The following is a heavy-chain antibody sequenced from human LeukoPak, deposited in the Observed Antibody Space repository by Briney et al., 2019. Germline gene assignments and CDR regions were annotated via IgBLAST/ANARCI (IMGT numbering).Heavy chain of an antibody. CDR3: AKDRPQEQWLVPDY. Sequence: GGSLRLSCAASGFTFDDYAMHWVRQAPGKGLEWVSLISGDGGSTYYADSVKGRFTISRDNSKNSLYLQMNSLRTEDTALYYCAKDRPQEQWLVPDYWGQGTLVTVSS. CDR2: ISGDGGST. CDR1: GFTFDDYA. V-gene: IGHV3-43*02. J-gene: IGHJ4*02. D-gene: IGHD6-19*01.